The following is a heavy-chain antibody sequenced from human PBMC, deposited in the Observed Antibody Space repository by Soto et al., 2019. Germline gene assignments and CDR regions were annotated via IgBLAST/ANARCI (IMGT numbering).Heavy chain of an antibody. CDR1: GFTFSSYW. CDR3: ASVFYGHGGFGPDFDY. J-gene: IGHJ4*02. CDR2: IKQDGSEK. V-gene: IGHV3-7*01. Sequence: GGSLRLSCAASGFTFSSYWMSWVRQAPGKGLEWVANIKQDGSEKYYVDSVKGRFTISRDNAKNSLYLQMNSLRAEDTAVYYCASVFYGHGGFGPDFDYWGQGTLVTVSS. D-gene: IGHD4-17*01.